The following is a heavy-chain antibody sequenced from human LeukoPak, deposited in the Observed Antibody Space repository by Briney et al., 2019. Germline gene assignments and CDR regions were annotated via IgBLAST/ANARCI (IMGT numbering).Heavy chain of an antibody. CDR3: ARGRDSYGWWQDGSWFDP. Sequence: SETLSLTCAVYGGSFSGYYWSWIRQPPGKGLEWIGEINHSGSTNYNPSLKSRVTISVDTSKNQFSLKLSSVTAADTAVYYCARGRDSYGWWQDGSWFDPWGQGTLVTVSS. CDR1: GGSFSGYY. V-gene: IGHV4-34*01. D-gene: IGHD5-18*01. J-gene: IGHJ5*02. CDR2: INHSGST.